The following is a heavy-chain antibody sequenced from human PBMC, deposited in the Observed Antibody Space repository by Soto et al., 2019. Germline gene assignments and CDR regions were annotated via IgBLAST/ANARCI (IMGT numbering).Heavy chain of an antibody. Sequence: GGSLRLSCAASGFTFSSYWMSWVRQAPGKGLEWVANIKQDGSEKYYVDSVKGRFTISRDNAKNSLYLQMNSLRAEDTAVYYCARDRPDIVVVVAAILGGAFDIWGQGTMVTVSS. V-gene: IGHV3-7*01. D-gene: IGHD2-15*01. CDR3: ARDRPDIVVVVAAILGGAFDI. CDR1: GFTFSSYW. J-gene: IGHJ3*02. CDR2: IKQDGSEK.